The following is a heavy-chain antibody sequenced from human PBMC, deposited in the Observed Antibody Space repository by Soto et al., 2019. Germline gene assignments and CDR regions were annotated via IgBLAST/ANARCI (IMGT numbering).Heavy chain of an antibody. CDR3: AHAYGGTSWPNDAFDV. CDR1: GFSLSADGVG. Sequence: QITLKESGPTLVKPTQTLTLTCTFSGFSLSADGVGVGWIRQPPGKALEWLALIYWDDDKRYRPSLKSRLTITKDPSKNQVVLTMPNMDPVDTATYYCAHAYGGTSWPNDAFDVWGQGTVVTVSS. V-gene: IGHV2-5*02. D-gene: IGHD2-2*01. CDR2: IYWDDDK. J-gene: IGHJ3*01.